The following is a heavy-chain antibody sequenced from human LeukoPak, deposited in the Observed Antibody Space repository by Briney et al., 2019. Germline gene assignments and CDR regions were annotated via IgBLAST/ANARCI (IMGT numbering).Heavy chain of an antibody. J-gene: IGHJ4*02. CDR1: VYTFTSYD. CDR3: ARAYDSSGYYYAISSD. D-gene: IGHD3-22*01. CDR2: MNPNSGNT. Sequence: ASVKVSCKASVYTFTSYDINWVRQATGQGLEWMGWMNPNSGNTGYAQKFQGRVTMTRNTSISTAYMELSSLRSEDTAVYYCARAYDSSGYYYAISSDWGQGTLVAVSS. V-gene: IGHV1-8*01.